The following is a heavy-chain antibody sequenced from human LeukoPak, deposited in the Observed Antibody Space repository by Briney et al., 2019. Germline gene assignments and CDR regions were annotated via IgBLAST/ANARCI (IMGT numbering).Heavy chain of an antibody. Sequence: GGSLRLSCAVSGFTFSNYAMGWVRQAPGKGLNWVSSISADGDRTYSADSVKGRFSISRDNSKNTLSLQLNSLRVEDTAVYYCVKDDTVTSSFDYWGQGTLITVSS. V-gene: IGHV3-23*01. D-gene: IGHD4-17*01. CDR3: VKDDTVTSSFDY. J-gene: IGHJ4*02. CDR2: ISADGDRT. CDR1: GFTFSNYA.